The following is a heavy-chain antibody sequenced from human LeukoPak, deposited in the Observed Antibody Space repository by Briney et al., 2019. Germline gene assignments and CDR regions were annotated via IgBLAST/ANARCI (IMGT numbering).Heavy chain of an antibody. Sequence: PSETLSLSCTVSGGSITTYYWSWIRQPPGKGLEWIGFIYSSGSANYNPSLMSRVTMSVDTSKNQFSLKLSSVTAADTAVYYCARSTTIPYHAFDIWGQGTMVTVSS. CDR1: GGSITTYY. D-gene: IGHD2/OR15-2a*01. J-gene: IGHJ3*02. CDR2: IYSSGSA. CDR3: ARSTTIPYHAFDI. V-gene: IGHV4-59*08.